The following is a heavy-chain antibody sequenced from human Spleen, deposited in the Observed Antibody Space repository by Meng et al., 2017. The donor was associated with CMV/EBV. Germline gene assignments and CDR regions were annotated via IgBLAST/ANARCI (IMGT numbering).Heavy chain of an antibody. CDR2: ISSSSSTI. CDR1: GFTFSSYS. CDR3: ARVTPRYSSRWMEGFDP. J-gene: IGHJ5*02. Sequence: GESLKISCAASGFTFSSYSMNWVRQAPGKGLEWVSYISSSSSTIYYADSVKGRFTISRDNAKNSLYLQMNSLRAEDTAVYYCARVTPRYSSRWMEGFDPWGQGTLVTVSS. V-gene: IGHV3-48*04. D-gene: IGHD6-13*01.